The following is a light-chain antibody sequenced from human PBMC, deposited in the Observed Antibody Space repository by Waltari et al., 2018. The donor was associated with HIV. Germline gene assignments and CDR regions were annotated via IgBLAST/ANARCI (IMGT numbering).Light chain of an antibody. CDR1: RSDVGGYNY. CDR3: SSYTSSRTWG. CDR2: EVS. J-gene: IGLJ3*02. Sequence: QSALTQPASVSGSPGQSITISCTGTRSDVGGYNYVSWYHHHPGKAPKLVIYEVSNRPAGVSNRFSGFKSANTASLTISGLQAEDEGDYYCSSYTSSRTWGFGGGTKLTVL. V-gene: IGLV2-14*01.